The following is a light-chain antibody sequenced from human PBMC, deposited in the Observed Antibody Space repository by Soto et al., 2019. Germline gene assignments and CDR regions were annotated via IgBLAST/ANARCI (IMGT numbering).Light chain of an antibody. J-gene: IGKJ2*01. Sequence: EIVLTQSPGTLSLSPGERAALSCRASQSVSSDYLAWYQQKPGQAPRLLIYSAAIRATGIPDRFSGSESGTEFTLTISRLEPEDFAVYYCHHFGNSPPMYTFGQGTKLDIK. V-gene: IGKV3-20*01. CDR1: QSVSSDY. CDR3: HHFGNSPPMYT. CDR2: SAA.